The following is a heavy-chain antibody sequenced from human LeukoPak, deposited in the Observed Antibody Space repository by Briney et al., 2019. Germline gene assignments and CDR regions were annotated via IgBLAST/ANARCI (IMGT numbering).Heavy chain of an antibody. V-gene: IGHV1-2*02. D-gene: IGHD6-13*01. CDR2: INPNSGGT. Sequence: ASVKVSCKASGYTFTGYYMHWVRQAPGQGLEWMGWINPNSGGTNYAQKFQGRVTMTRDTSISTAYMELSRLKSDDTAVYYCARGQQLAPQAFDIWGQGTMATVSS. CDR3: ARGQQLAPQAFDI. J-gene: IGHJ3*02. CDR1: GYTFTGYY.